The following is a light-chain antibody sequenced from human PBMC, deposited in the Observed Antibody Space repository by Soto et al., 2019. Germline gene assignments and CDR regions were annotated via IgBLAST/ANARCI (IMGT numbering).Light chain of an antibody. CDR2: GAS. V-gene: IGKV1-39*01. Sequence: DIQMTQSPSSLSASVGDTVTITCRASQSISSSVNWYQQTPGKAPRLLIFGASVLQSGVPSRFRGAGSGTHFSLTISSLQPEDFASYYCLQTYISLYTFGQGTKLDIK. J-gene: IGKJ2*01. CDR3: LQTYISLYT. CDR1: QSISSS.